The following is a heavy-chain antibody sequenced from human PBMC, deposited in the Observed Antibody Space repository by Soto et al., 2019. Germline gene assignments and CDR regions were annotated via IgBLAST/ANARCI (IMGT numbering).Heavy chain of an antibody. CDR3: ARQVAYYGSGSYDYWFDP. CDR2: IYYSGST. D-gene: IGHD3-10*01. J-gene: IGHJ5*02. CDR1: GGSISSYY. Sequence: SETLSLTCTVSGGSISSYYWSWIRQPPGKGLEWIGYIYYSGSTNYNPSLKSRVTISVDTSKNQFSLKLSSVTAADTAVYYRARQVAYYGSGSYDYWFDPWGQGTLVTVSS. V-gene: IGHV4-59*08.